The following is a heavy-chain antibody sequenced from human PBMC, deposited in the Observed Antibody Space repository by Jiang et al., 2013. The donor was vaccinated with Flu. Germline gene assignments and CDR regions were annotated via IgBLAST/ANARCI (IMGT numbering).Heavy chain of an antibody. CDR1: GFTFSSYG. CDR3: ARDRVSYYYDSSGYLSGFDY. J-gene: IGHJ4*02. D-gene: IGHD3-22*01. Sequence: LVESGGGVVQPGRSLRLSCAASGFTFSSYGMHWVRQAPGKGLEWVAVIWYDGSNKYYADSVKGRFTISRDNSKNTLYLQMNSLRAEDTAVYYCARDRVSYYYDSSGYLSGFDYWGQGTLVTVSS. V-gene: IGHV3-33*01. CDR2: IWYDGSNK.